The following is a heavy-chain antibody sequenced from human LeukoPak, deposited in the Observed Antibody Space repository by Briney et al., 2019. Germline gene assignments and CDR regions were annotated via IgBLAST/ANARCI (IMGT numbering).Heavy chain of an antibody. V-gene: IGHV3-73*01. J-gene: IGHJ5*02. CDR3: TRDRGTYNWLDP. D-gene: IGHD1-26*01. CDR2: IDRPAKSYAT. CDR1: GFALSDSA. Sequence: GGSLRLSCAASGFALSDSAIHWVRQASGKGLEWVGLIDRPAKSYATAYGASVGGRFTISRDDSKNTAYLQMDSLKTEDTALYYCTRDRGTYNWLDPWGQGTLVTVSS.